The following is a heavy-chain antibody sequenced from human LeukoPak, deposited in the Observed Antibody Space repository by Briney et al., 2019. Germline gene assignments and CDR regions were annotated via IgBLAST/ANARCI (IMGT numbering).Heavy chain of an antibody. CDR3: ARDSRYSSSSFDP. J-gene: IGHJ5*02. V-gene: IGHV1-18*01. D-gene: IGHD6-13*01. CDR2: ISAYNGNT. CDR1: GGTFSSYA. Sequence: ASVKVSCKASGGTFSSYAISWVRQAPGQGLEWMGWISAYNGNTNYAQKLQGRVTMTTDTSTSTAYMELRSLRSDDTAVYYCARDSRYSSSSFDPWGQGTLVTVSS.